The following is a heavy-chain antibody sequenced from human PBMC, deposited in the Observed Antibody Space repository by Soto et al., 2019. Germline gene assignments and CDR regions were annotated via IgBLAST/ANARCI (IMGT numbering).Heavy chain of an antibody. J-gene: IGHJ5*02. CDR3: TSQTFQHRSGSYP. V-gene: IGHV3-48*01. D-gene: IGHD6-25*01. CDR2: IRNSGNII. CDR1: GFIFRNYH. Sequence: DVQLVESGGGVVQPGGSLRLSCAASGFIFRNYHMNWVRQAPGKGLEWVSYIRNSGNIIYYAGSMKGRFTISIDNTTDSFYLPMPSLRAEDTAVFSCTSQTFQHRSGSYPWRPRTLVTVSS.